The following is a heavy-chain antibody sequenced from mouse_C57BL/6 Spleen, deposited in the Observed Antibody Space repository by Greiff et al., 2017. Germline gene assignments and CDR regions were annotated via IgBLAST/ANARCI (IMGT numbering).Heavy chain of an antibody. CDR2: INPNNGGT. CDR3: TRPGDYYGSSLAWFAY. CDR1: GYTFTDYY. Sequence: EVLLQQSGPELVKPGASVKISCKASGYTFTDYYMNWVKQSHGKSLEWIGDINPNNGGTSYNQKFKGKATLTVEKSSSTAYMELRSLISEDSAVYYCTRPGDYYGSSLAWFAYWGQGTLVTVSA. V-gene: IGHV1-26*01. J-gene: IGHJ3*01. D-gene: IGHD1-1*01.